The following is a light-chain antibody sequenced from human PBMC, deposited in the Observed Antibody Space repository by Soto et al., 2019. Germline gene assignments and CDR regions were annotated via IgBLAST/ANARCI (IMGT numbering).Light chain of an antibody. J-gene: IGLJ3*02. V-gene: IGLV4-69*01. CDR3: QTWGSGIRV. Sequence: QPVLTHSPSASASLGASVKLTCTLSSGHSNYAIAWHQQQPEKGPRYLMKLNSDGSHSTGDGIPDRFSGSSSGAERYLTISSLQSEDEADYYCQTWGSGIRVFGGGTKLTVL. CDR2: LNSDGSH. CDR1: SGHSNYA.